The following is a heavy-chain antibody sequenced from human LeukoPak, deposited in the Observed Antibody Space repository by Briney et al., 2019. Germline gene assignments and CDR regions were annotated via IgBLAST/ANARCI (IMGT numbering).Heavy chain of an antibody. V-gene: IGHV3-30*03. CDR2: ISFDGNKK. CDR3: TRDLFGGLGAFDI. J-gene: IGHJ3*02. Sequence: PGGSLRLSCAASGFTFSRYGMHWVRQPPGKGLEWVAVISFDGNKKFYADCVKGRFNISRDNSKNTLDLQTNSLRAGDTAMYYCTRDLFGGLGAFDIWGRGTMVTVAS. D-gene: IGHD2-15*01. CDR1: GFTFSRYG.